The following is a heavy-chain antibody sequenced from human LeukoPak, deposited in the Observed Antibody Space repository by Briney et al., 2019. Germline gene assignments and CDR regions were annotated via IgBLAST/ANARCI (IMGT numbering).Heavy chain of an antibody. Sequence: GESLKISCKGSGYSFTNYWIAWVRQMPGKGLEWMGIIYPGDSDTRKSPSFQGQVTISGDKSISTAYLQWSSLKASDTAIYYCARRLEGLATFDYWGQGTLVTVSS. CDR1: GYSFTNYW. J-gene: IGHJ4*02. CDR3: ARRLEGLATFDY. CDR2: IYPGDSDT. V-gene: IGHV5-51*01. D-gene: IGHD5-12*01.